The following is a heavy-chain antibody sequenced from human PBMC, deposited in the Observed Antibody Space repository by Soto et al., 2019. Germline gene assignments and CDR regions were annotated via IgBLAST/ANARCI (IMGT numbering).Heavy chain of an antibody. CDR3: ARDSDGQDVLLWFGESFGLGSVFDY. D-gene: IGHD3-10*01. Sequence: GGSLRLSCAASGFTFSSYWMSWVRQAPGKGLEWVANIKQDGSEKYYVDSVKGRFTISRDNAKNSLYLQMNSLRAEDTAVYYCARDSDGQDVLLWFGESFGLGSVFDYWGQGTLVTVSS. CDR1: GFTFSSYW. CDR2: IKQDGSEK. V-gene: IGHV3-7*01. J-gene: IGHJ4*02.